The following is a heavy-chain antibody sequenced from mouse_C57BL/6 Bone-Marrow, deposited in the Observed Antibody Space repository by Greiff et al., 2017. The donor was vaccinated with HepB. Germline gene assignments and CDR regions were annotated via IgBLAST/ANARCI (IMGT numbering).Heavy chain of an antibody. CDR1: GYTFTSYG. CDR2: IYPRSGNT. J-gene: IGHJ3*01. CDR3: GTRNYGWFAY. Sequence: VHLVESGAELARPGASVKLSCKASGYTFTSYGISWVKQRTGQGLEWIGEIYPRSGNTYYNEKFKGKATLTADKSSSTAYMELRSLTSEDSAVYFCGTRNYGWFAYWGQGTLVTVSA. V-gene: IGHV1-81*01. D-gene: IGHD2-5*01.